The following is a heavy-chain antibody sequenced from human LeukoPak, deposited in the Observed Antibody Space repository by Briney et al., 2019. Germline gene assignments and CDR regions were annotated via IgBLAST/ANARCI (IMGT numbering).Heavy chain of an antibody. Sequence: PSETLSLTCAVYGGSFSDYYWSWIRQPPGKGLEWIGEINHSGSTNYNPSLKSRVTISVDTSKNQFSLKLSSVTAADTAVYYCARGLPSAYWGQGTLVTVSS. J-gene: IGHJ4*02. CDR2: INHSGST. CDR3: ARGLPSAY. CDR1: GGSFSDYY. V-gene: IGHV4-34*01.